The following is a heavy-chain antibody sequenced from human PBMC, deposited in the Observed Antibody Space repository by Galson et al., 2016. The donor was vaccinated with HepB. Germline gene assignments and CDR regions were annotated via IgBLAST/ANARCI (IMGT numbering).Heavy chain of an antibody. CDR2: IYQTGTT. J-gene: IGHJ4*02. CDR1: GGSVSDNSW. D-gene: IGHD1-26*01. Sequence: SETLSLTCAVSGGSVSDNSWWAWVRQSPREDLEWIGEIYQTGTTHYNPSFTSRATIFIDKSNNQISLRLESVTAADTAVYYCTRGTLGTTASMAFDFWGQGTLVSVSS. V-gene: IGHV4-4*02. CDR3: TRGTLGTTASMAFDF.